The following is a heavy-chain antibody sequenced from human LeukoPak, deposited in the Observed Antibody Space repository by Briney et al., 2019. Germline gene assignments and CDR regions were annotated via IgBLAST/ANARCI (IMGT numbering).Heavy chain of an antibody. D-gene: IGHD1-26*01. CDR1: GGSISSYY. J-gene: IGHJ6*03. Sequence: SETLSLTCTVSGGSISSYYWSWIRQPPGKGLEWIGYIYYSGSTNYNPSLKSRVTISVDTSKNQFSLKLSSVTAADTAVYYCARGQEELIWYYNMDVWGKGTTVTVSS. CDR3: ARGQEELIWYYNMDV. V-gene: IGHV4-59*08. CDR2: IYYSGST.